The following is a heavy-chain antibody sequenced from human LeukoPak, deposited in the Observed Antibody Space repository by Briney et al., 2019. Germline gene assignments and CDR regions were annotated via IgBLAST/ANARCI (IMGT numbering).Heavy chain of an antibody. D-gene: IGHD2-2*01. CDR2: IIPIFGTA. V-gene: IGHV1-69*06. CDR1: GGTFSSYA. J-gene: IGHJ4*02. Sequence: SVKVSCKASGGTFSSYAISWVRQAPGQGLEWMGGIIPIFGTANYAQKFQGRVTITADKSTSTAYMELSSLRSEGTAVYYFARDTFRNSAATRGLPDYWGQGTLVTVSS. CDR3: ARDTFRNSAATRGLPDY.